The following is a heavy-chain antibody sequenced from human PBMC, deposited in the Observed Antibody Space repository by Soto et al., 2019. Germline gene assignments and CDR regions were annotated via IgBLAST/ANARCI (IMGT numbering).Heavy chain of an antibody. CDR2: ISHDGINK. CDR3: TRDIYSSAYFVKWFVL. J-gene: IGHJ4*02. V-gene: IGHV3-30-3*01. CDR1: GFSFSSYA. Sequence: QVRLVESGGGVVQPGRSLRLSCKASGFSFSSYAMYWFRQPPGKGLEWVAGISHDGINKHYADSVKGLVTVSRDNAKNSLELQLNSMRGEDRARYIETRDIYSSAYFVKWFVLRGQRTLV. D-gene: IGHD6-19*01.